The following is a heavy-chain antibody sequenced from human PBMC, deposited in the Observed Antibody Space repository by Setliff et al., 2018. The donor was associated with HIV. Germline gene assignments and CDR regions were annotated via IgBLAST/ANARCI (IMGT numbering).Heavy chain of an antibody. D-gene: IGHD3-10*01. J-gene: IGHJ4*02. CDR1: GFTFKNYW. Sequence: GGSLRLSCAASGFTFKNYWMHWVRQLPGKGLVWVSRINTDGSSSDYADSVKGRFTISRDNAKDTLYLQMNSLRADDTALYYCARVWFGNIEALPHWGQGTLVTVSS. CDR2: INTDGSSS. V-gene: IGHV3-74*01. CDR3: ARVWFGNIEALPH.